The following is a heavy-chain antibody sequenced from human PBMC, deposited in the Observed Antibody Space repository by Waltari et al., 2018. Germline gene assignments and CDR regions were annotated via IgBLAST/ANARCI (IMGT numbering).Heavy chain of an antibody. V-gene: IGHV1-69*05. J-gene: IGHJ3*02. D-gene: IGHD2-15*01. Sequence: QVPLVQSGAEVKKPGSSVKVSCKASGGTFSSYAIPWVRQAPGPRLEWMGGSIPMCGTANYAQKFQGRVTITTDESTSTAYMELSILSSEDTAVYYCARDLGYCSGGSCSESAFDIWGQGTMVTVSS. CDR3: ARDLGYCSGGSCSESAFDI. CDR1: GGTFSSYA. CDR2: SIPMCGTA.